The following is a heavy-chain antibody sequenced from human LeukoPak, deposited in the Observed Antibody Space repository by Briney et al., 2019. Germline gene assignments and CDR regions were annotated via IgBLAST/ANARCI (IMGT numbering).Heavy chain of an antibody. CDR2: IYTSGST. D-gene: IGHD3-3*01. CDR1: GGSISSYY. Sequence: SETLSLTCTVSGGSISSYYWSWIRQPPGKGLEWIGYIYTSGSTNYNPPLKSRVTISVDTSKNQFSLKLSSVTAADTAVYYCARRMYYDFWSGYSGAFDIWGQGTMVTVSS. J-gene: IGHJ3*02. V-gene: IGHV4-4*09. CDR3: ARRMYYDFWSGYSGAFDI.